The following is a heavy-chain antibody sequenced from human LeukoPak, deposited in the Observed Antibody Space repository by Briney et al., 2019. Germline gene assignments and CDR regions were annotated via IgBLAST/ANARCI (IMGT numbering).Heavy chain of an antibody. D-gene: IGHD6-13*01. Sequence: SVKVSCKASGYTFTSYYFHWVRQAPGQGLEWMGRIIPILGIANYAQKFQGRVTITADKSTSTAYMELSSLRSEDTAVYYCARTSIAAAGSAFDIWGQGTMVTVSS. CDR3: ARTSIAAAGSAFDI. CDR1: GYTFTSYY. J-gene: IGHJ3*02. CDR2: IIPILGIA. V-gene: IGHV1-69*02.